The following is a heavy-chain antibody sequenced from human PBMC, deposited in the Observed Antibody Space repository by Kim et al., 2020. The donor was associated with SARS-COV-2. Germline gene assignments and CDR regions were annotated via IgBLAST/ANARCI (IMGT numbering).Heavy chain of an antibody. CDR2: IKPDGSEK. V-gene: IGHV3-7*01. D-gene: IGHD3-10*01. CDR3: ARITWSQGDH. CDR1: GLTFSEDW. J-gene: IGHJ4*02. Sequence: GGSLRLSCVVTGLTFSEDWMSWIRQAPGKGLEWVSHIKPDGSEKLYVDSVKGRFTISRDNAKRSLYLQMSSLRGEDTAVYYCARITWSQGDHWGQGTLVSVSS.